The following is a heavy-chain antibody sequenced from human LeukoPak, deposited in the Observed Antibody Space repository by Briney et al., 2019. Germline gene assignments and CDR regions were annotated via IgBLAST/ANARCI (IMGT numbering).Heavy chain of an antibody. CDR1: GFILSSYA. D-gene: IGHD3-10*01. V-gene: IGHV3-23*01. Sequence: PGGSLRLSCEAAGFILSSYAMSWVRQAPGKGLEWVSAISGSGGSTYYADSVKGRFTISRDNSKNTLYLQMNSLRAEDTAVYYCAKDPYTMVRGVIPTGYDYWGQGTLVTVSS. J-gene: IGHJ4*02. CDR2: ISGSGGST. CDR3: AKDPYTMVRGVIPTGYDY.